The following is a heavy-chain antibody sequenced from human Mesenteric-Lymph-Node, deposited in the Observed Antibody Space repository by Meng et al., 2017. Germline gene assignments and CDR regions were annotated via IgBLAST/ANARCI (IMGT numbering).Heavy chain of an antibody. Sequence: ASVEVSCKTSGYTFIDHYIHWVRQAPGQGLEWLGRINPNNGGTNYPQRFRGRVTMTRDTSITTAYMDLSSLRSDDTAVYYCAREKVSVPGSDDAFDIWGQGTMVTVSS. D-gene: IGHD6-19*01. CDR1: GYTFIDHY. J-gene: IGHJ3*02. CDR3: AREKVSVPGSDDAFDI. V-gene: IGHV1-2*06. CDR2: INPNNGGT.